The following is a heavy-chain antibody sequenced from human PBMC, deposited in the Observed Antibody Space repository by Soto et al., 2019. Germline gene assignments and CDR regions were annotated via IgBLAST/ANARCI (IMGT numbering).Heavy chain of an antibody. CDR3: ARARYYDSSGYSKGYYYYGRDV. J-gene: IGHJ6*02. Sequence: ASVKVSCKASGYTFTSYYMHWVRQAPGQGLEWMGIINPSGGSTSYAQKFQGRVTMTRDTSTSTVYMELSSLRSEDTAVYYCARARYYDSSGYSKGYYYYGRDVWGQVTTVTVSS. CDR2: INPSGGST. D-gene: IGHD3-22*01. CDR1: GYTFTSYY. V-gene: IGHV1-46*01.